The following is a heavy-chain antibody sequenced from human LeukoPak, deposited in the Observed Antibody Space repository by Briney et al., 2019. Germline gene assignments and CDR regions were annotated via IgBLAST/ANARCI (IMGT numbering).Heavy chain of an antibody. D-gene: IGHD2-15*01. Sequence: GGSLRLSCAASGFSFSGFSMSWVRQTPGKGLEWVANISPGGSDKYFVDSAKGRFTISRDNAKNSLYLQMNSLTAEDTGVYYCARPRGCSSTCSNFDHWGQGTLVTVSS. J-gene: IGHJ4*02. V-gene: IGHV3-7*01. CDR2: ISPGGSDK. CDR3: ARPRGCSSTCSNFDH. CDR1: GFSFSGFS.